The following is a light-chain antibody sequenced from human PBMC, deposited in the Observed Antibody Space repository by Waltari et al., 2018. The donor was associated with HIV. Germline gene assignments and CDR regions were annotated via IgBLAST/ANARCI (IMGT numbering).Light chain of an antibody. CDR3: QQYNDWLYT. Sequence: EIVMTQSPATLSMSPGERATLSCRASQAIATNLAWYQQKSGQAPRILIYGASTRATGVPARFTGTGSGTEFTLTISSLQSEDFAIYYCQQYNDWLYTFGQGTKLEIK. CDR2: GAS. V-gene: IGKV3-15*01. CDR1: QAIATN. J-gene: IGKJ2*01.